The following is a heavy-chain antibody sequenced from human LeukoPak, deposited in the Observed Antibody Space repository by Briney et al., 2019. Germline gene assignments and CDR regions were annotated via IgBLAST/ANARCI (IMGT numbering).Heavy chain of an antibody. CDR3: ARMGCSGGSCYSLHYYYYMDV. CDR2: IIPIFGTA. CDR1: GGTFSSYA. Sequence: ASVKVSCKASGGTFSSYAISWVRQAPGRGLEWMGGIIPIFGTANYAQKFQGRVTITADKSTSTAYMELSSLRSEDTAVYYCARMGCSGGSCYSLHYYYYMDVWGKGTTVTVSS. J-gene: IGHJ6*03. D-gene: IGHD2-15*01. V-gene: IGHV1-69*06.